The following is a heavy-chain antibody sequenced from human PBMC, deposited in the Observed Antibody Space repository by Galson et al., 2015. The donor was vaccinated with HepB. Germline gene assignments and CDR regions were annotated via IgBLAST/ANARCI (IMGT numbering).Heavy chain of an antibody. Sequence: SLRLSCEASGFTFGDYAMRWVRQAPGKGLEWVGFIRSKAYGGTTEYAASVKGRFTISRDDSKSIAYLQMNSLKTEDTAVYYCTRDAYYYDSSGYLVYWGQGTLVTVSS. D-gene: IGHD3-22*01. CDR1: GFTFGDYA. V-gene: IGHV3-49*04. J-gene: IGHJ4*02. CDR3: TRDAYYYDSSGYLVY. CDR2: IRSKAYGGTT.